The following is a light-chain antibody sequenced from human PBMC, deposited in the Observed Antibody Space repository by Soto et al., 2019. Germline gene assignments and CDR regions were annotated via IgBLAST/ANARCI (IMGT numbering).Light chain of an antibody. CDR1: QSIHIW. V-gene: IGKV1-33*01. CDR2: DAS. CDR3: QQYDNLPLT. J-gene: IGKJ4*01. Sequence: IQMTQSPSTLSASVGDRVTITCRASQSIHIWLAWYQQKPGKAPNLLIYDASDLETGVPSRFSGSGSGTDFTFTINSLQPEDIATYYCQQYDNLPLTFGGRTKVDI.